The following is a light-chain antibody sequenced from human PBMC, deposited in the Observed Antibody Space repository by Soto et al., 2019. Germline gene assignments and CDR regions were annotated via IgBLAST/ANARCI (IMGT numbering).Light chain of an antibody. CDR3: SSYTTSNTRQIV. CDR2: DVT. V-gene: IGLV2-14*03. J-gene: IGLJ1*01. CDR1: SSDVGGYNY. Sequence: QSVLAQPASVSGCPGQSITISCAGTSSDVGGYNYVSWYQQLPGKAPQLVIYDVTHRPSGVSDRFSGSRSGNTASLTISGLQAEDEADYYCSSYTTSNTRQIVFGTGTKVTVL.